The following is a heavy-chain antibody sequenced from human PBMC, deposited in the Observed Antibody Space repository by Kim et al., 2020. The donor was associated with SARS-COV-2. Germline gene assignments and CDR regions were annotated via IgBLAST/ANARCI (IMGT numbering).Heavy chain of an antibody. CDR3: ARELMRVVVVAAPIYGMDV. CDR1: GFTFSSYE. V-gene: IGHV3-48*03. D-gene: IGHD2-15*01. CDR2: ISSSGSTI. Sequence: GGSLRLSCAASGFTFSSYEMNWVRQAPGKGLEWVSYISSSGSTIYYADSVKGRFTISRDNAKNSLYLQMNSLRAEDTAVYYCARELMRVVVVAAPIYGMDVWGQGTTVTVSS. J-gene: IGHJ6*02.